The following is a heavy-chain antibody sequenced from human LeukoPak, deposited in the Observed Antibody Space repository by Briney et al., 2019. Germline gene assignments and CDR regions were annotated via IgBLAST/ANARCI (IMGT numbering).Heavy chain of an antibody. CDR1: GYTFTSYY. Sequence: ASVKVSCKASGYTFTSYYMHWVRQAPGQGLEWMGIINPSGGSTSYAQKFQGRVTMTEDTSTDTAYMELSSLRSEDTAVYYCATVTVPYGDFDYWGQGTLVTVSS. D-gene: IGHD4-17*01. CDR2: INPSGGST. CDR3: ATVTVPYGDFDY. V-gene: IGHV1-46*01. J-gene: IGHJ4*02.